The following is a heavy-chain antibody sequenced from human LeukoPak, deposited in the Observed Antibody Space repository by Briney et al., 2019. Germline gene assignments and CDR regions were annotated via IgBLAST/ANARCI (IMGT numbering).Heavy chain of an antibody. D-gene: IGHD4-17*01. CDR3: ARFPYGDYVDDYFDY. CDR2: INPNSGGT. V-gene: IGHV1-2*06. Sequence: ASVKVSCKASGYTFTGYYMHWVPQAPGQGPEWMGRINPNSGGTNYAQKFQGRVTMTRDTSISTAYMELSRLRSDDTAVYYCARFPYGDYVDDYFDYWGQGTLVTVSS. CDR1: GYTFTGYY. J-gene: IGHJ4*02.